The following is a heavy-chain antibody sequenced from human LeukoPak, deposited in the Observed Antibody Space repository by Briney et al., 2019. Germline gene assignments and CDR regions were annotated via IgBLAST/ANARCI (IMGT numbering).Heavy chain of an antibody. CDR3: AKLLSGSRYSSADY. J-gene: IGHJ4*02. CDR2: IGGSGGST. CDR1: GFTFSTYA. D-gene: IGHD2-15*01. Sequence: GGSLRLSCAVSGFTFSTYAMTWVRRAPGKGLEWVSAIGGSGGSTYYADSVKGRFTISRDNSENTLYLQMNSLRADDTAVYYCAKLLSGSRYSSADYWGQGTLVTVSS. V-gene: IGHV3-23*01.